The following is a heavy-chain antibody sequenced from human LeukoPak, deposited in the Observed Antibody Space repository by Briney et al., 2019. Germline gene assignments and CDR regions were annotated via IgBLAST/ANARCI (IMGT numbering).Heavy chain of an antibody. Sequence: GGALRLSCPASGFTFSDYSMSWVRQAPGKGLEWVSSISSSSDYIYYADSVKGRFTISRDNARNSLYLQMNSLRAEDTAVYYCARSRSVSNYKGMDVWGQGTTVTVSS. V-gene: IGHV3-21*01. D-gene: IGHD5/OR15-5a*01. CDR3: ARSRSVSNYKGMDV. J-gene: IGHJ6*02. CDR1: GFTFSDYS. CDR2: ISSSSDYI.